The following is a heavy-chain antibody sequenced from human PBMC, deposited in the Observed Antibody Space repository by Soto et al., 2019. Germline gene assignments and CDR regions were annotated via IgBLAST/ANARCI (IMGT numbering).Heavy chain of an antibody. CDR1: GGTFSTYT. D-gene: IGHD3-16*01. CDR2: IIPVLDKA. Sequence: QVQLVQSGAEVKKPGSSVKVSCKTSGGTFSTYTLSWVRQAAGQGLEWMGRIIPVLDKANYAQKFKGRVTITADRSTSSAYMELSSLRSEDTAIYYCARGGTAGEGDVHYWGLGTLVSVSS. CDR3: ARGGTAGEGDVHY. J-gene: IGHJ4*02. V-gene: IGHV1-69*02.